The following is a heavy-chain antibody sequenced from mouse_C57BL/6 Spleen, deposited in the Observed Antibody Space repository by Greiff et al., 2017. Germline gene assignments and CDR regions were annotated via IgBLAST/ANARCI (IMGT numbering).Heavy chain of an antibody. D-gene: IGHD1-3*01. J-gene: IGHJ3*01. Sequence: QVQLQQPGAELVKPGASVKLSCKASGYTFTSYWMQWVKQRPGQGLEWIGEIDPSDSYTNYNQKFKGKATLTVDTSSSTAYMQLSSLTSEDSAVYYCARSLPLYQWGAWFAYWGQGTLVPVSA. CDR2: IDPSDSYT. CDR3: ARSLPLYQWGAWFAY. V-gene: IGHV1-50*01. CDR1: GYTFTSYW.